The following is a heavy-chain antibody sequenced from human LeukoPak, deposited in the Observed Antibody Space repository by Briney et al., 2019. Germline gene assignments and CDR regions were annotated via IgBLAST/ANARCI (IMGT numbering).Heavy chain of an antibody. D-gene: IGHD3-22*01. CDR3: ARDLSYYDSSGYAYNWFDP. J-gene: IGHJ5*02. Sequence: SETLSLTCTVSGGSISSSSYYWGWIRQPPGKGLEWIGGIYYSGSTYYNPSLKSRVTISVDTSKNQFSLKLSSVTAADTAVYYCARDLSYYDSSGYAYNWFDPWGQGTLVAVSS. CDR2: IYYSGST. V-gene: IGHV4-39*07. CDR1: GGSISSSSYY.